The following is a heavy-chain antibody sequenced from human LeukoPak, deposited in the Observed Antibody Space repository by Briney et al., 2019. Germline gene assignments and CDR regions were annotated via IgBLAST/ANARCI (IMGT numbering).Heavy chain of an antibody. J-gene: IGHJ4*02. CDR2: IYHSGST. Sequence: SETLSLTCAVSGGSISSGGYSWSWIRQPPGKGLEWIGYIYHSGSTYYNPSLKSRVTISVDRSKNQFSLKLSSVTAADTAEYYCARYGTQDYYDSSGRFDYWGQGTLVTVSS. D-gene: IGHD3-22*01. CDR1: GGSISSGGYS. V-gene: IGHV4-30-2*01. CDR3: ARYGTQDYYDSSGRFDY.